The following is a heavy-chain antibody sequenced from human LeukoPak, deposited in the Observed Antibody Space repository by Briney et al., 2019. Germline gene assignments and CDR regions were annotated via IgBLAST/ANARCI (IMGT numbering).Heavy chain of an antibody. CDR2: INHSGST. CDR3: VRDSGYYFDY. CDR1: GGSFSGYY. J-gene: IGHJ4*02. D-gene: IGHD1-14*01. V-gene: IGHV4-34*01. Sequence: SETLSLTCAVYGGSFSGYYWSWIRQPPGKGLEWIGEINHSGSTNHNPSLKSRVTIPVDTSKNQFSLKLSSVTAADTAVFYCVRDSGYYFDYWGQGILVTVSS.